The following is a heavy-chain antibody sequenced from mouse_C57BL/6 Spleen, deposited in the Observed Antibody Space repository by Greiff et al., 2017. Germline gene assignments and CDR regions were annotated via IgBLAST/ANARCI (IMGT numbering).Heavy chain of an antibody. D-gene: IGHD1-1*01. Sequence: QVQLKQSGAELVKPGASVKISCKASGYAFSSYWMNWVKQRPGTGLEWIGQIYPGDGDTNYNGKFKGKATLTADKSSSTAYMQLSSLTSEDSAVYFCAREGITTVVADYYAMDYWGQGTSVTVSS. CDR2: IYPGDGDT. J-gene: IGHJ4*01. CDR1: GYAFSSYW. V-gene: IGHV1-80*01. CDR3: AREGITTVVADYYAMDY.